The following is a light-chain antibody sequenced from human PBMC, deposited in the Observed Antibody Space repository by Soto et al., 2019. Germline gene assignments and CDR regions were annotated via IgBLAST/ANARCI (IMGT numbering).Light chain of an antibody. Sequence: QPVLTQPPSVSGAPGQRVTISCTGSRSNIGAGYDVHWYQQLPGTAPKLLIYGNSNRPSGVPDRVSGSKSGTSGSLAITGLQAEDEADYYCQSYDSSLSGWVFGGGTKVTVL. CDR2: GNS. V-gene: IGLV1-40*01. J-gene: IGLJ3*02. CDR3: QSYDSSLSGWV. CDR1: RSNIGAGYD.